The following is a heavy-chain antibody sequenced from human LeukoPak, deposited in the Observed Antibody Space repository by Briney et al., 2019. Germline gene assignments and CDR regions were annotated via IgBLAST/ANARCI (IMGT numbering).Heavy chain of an antibody. CDR3: AREGYSSGWSYFDL. J-gene: IGHJ2*01. Sequence: SETLSLTCTVSGGSISSYYWTWIRQPAGKGLEWIGRIYTSGSTNYSPSLKSRVTMSVDTSKNHFSLKLSSVTAADTAVYYCAREGYSSGWSYFDLWGRGTLVTVSS. CDR1: GGSISSYY. V-gene: IGHV4-4*07. D-gene: IGHD6-19*01. CDR2: IYTSGST.